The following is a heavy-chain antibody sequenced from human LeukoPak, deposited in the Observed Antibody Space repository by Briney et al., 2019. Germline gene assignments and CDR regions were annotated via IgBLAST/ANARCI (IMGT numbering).Heavy chain of an antibody. CDR2: IYYSGST. D-gene: IGHD3-9*01. J-gene: IGHJ4*02. V-gene: IGHV4-38-2*02. CDR3: ARDKVDDILTGYRYFDY. Sequence: SETLSLTCTVSGYSISSGYYWGWIRQPPGKGLEWIGSIYYSGSTYYNPSLKSRVTISVDTSKNQFSLKLSSVTAADTAVYYCARDKVDDILTGYRYFDYWGQGTLVTVSS. CDR1: GYSISSGYY.